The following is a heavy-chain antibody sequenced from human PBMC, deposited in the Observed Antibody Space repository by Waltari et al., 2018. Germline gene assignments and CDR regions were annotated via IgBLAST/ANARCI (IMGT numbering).Heavy chain of an antibody. CDR2: LSTNTGDT. D-gene: IGHD3-3*01. V-gene: IGHV1-18*01. Sequence: QVHLVQSGGEVKKPGASVKVSCKASGYTFTTYPITWVRQAPGQGLEWMGWLSTNTGDTQYAQRFQGRVTMTTDTSTTTAYMELRSLTSDDTAVYYCARQYYTNRGFDPWGQGTLVTVSS. CDR1: GYTFTTYP. CDR3: ARQYYTNRGFDP. J-gene: IGHJ5*02.